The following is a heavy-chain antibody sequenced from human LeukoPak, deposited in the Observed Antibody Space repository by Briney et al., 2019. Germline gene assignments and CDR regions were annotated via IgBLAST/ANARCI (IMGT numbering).Heavy chain of an antibody. D-gene: IGHD3-16*01. V-gene: IGHV4-59*01. CDR2: IYYSGYT. J-gene: IGHJ6*03. CDR1: GGSISSYY. Sequence: PSETLSLTCTVSGGSISSYYWSWIRQPPGKGLEWIGYIYYSGYTTYSPSLRSRVTISVDTSKNQFSLKLSSVTAADTAVYYCARETSQKGAHYMDAWGKGTTITISS. CDR3: ARETSQKGAHYMDA.